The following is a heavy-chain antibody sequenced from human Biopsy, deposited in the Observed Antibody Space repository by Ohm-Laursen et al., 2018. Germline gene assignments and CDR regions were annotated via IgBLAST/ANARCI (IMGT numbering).Heavy chain of an antibody. D-gene: IGHD2-15*01. CDR3: GNEVHGRDY. J-gene: IGHJ4*02. CDR1: GKTFSDYQ. Sequence: SETLSLTCAVFGKTFSDYQWSWIRQPPGKGLEWIGQINQAGTTNYNPSPKSRVSISADASKSEFSLRLTSVTAADTAVYLCGNEVHGRDYWGLGAQVTVSS. V-gene: IGHV4-34*08. CDR2: INQAGTT.